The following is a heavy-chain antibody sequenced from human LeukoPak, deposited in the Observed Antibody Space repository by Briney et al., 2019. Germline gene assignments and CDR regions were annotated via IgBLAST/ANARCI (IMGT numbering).Heavy chain of an antibody. CDR3: AKNGQSGFSFDP. J-gene: IGHJ5*02. CDR2: GSESGGT. D-gene: IGHD3-3*01. V-gene: IGHV4-34*01. Sequence: SETLSLTCAVYGGSLNGHYWSWIRQPPGKGLEWIGEGSESGGTKFNPSLKSRITISADTSKNQFSLKLNSVTAADTAVYYCAKNGQSGFSFDPWGQGTLVTVSS. CDR1: GGSLNGHY.